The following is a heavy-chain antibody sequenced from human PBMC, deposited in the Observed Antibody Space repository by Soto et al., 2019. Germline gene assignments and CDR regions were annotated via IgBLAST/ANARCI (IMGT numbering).Heavy chain of an antibody. J-gene: IGHJ5*02. D-gene: IGHD2-8*01. CDR3: ARGGAGIVLMVYAITWFDP. CDR1: GGSISSYY. Sequence: SETLSLTCTVSGGSISSYYWSWIRQPAGKGLEWIGRIYTSGSTNYNPSLKSRVTISVDTSKNQFSLKLSSVTAADAAVYYCARGGAGIVLMVYAITWFDPWGQGTLVTVSS. CDR2: IYTSGST. V-gene: IGHV4-4*07.